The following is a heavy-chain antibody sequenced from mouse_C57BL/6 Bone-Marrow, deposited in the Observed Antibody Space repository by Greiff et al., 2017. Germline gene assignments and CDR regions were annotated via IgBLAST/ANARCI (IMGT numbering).Heavy chain of an antibody. CDR3: TTSDGYYYYFDF. J-gene: IGHJ2*01. CDR2: IDPENGDT. V-gene: IGHV14-4*01. CDR1: GFNIKDDY. Sequence: EVKVVESGAELVRPGASVKLSCTASGFNIKDDYMHWVKQRPEQGLEWIGWIDPENGDTEYASKFQGKATITADTSSNTAYLQLSSLTSEDTAVYYCTTSDGYYYYFDFWGQGTTLTVSS. D-gene: IGHD2-3*01.